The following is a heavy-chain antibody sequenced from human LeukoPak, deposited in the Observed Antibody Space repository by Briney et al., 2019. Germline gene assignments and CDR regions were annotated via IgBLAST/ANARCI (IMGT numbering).Heavy chain of an antibody. V-gene: IGHV4-59*08. CDR1: GGSISSYY. CDR3: TRSPGIAVAGSLDFDY. D-gene: IGHD6-19*01. CDR2: IYYSGST. J-gene: IGHJ4*02. Sequence: SETLSLTCTVSGGSISSYYWSWIRQPPGKGLEWIGYIYYSGSTNYNPSLKSRVTISVDTSKNQFSLKLSSVTAADTAVYYCTRSPGIAVAGSLDFDYWGQGTLVTVSS.